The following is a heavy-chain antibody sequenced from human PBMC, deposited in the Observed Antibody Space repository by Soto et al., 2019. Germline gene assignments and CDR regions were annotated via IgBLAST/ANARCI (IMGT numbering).Heavy chain of an antibody. Sequence: QLQLQESGPGLVKPSETLSLACTVSGGSISSSSYYWGWIRQPPGKGLEWIGSIYYSGSTYYNPSLKSRVTISVDTSKNQFSLKLSSVTAADTAVYYCASLQNYDFWSGYWDPYYYYYMDVWGKGTTVTVSS. CDR1: GGSISSSSYY. V-gene: IGHV4-39*01. D-gene: IGHD3-3*01. CDR3: ASLQNYDFWSGYWDPYYYYYMDV. J-gene: IGHJ6*03. CDR2: IYYSGST.